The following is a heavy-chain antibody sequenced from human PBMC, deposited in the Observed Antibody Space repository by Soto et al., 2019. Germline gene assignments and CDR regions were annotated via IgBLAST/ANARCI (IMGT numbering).Heavy chain of an antibody. CDR1: FSMYS. Sequence: GGSLRLSCNFSFSMYSMDWVRQAPGKGLEWVASISSGSAFIKYADSVKGRFTISRDNAKNSVSLQMSSLRVEDTAMYYCTRDQGGSYDSWFDPWGRGTLVTVSS. D-gene: IGHD1-26*01. J-gene: IGHJ5*02. V-gene: IGHV3-21*01. CDR3: TRDQGGSYDSWFDP. CDR2: ISSGSAFI.